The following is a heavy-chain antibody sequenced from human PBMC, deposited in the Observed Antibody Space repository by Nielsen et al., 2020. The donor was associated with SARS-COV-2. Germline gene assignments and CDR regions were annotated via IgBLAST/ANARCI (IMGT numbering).Heavy chain of an antibody. CDR3: ARDNWGRMDV. D-gene: IGHD7-27*01. CDR2: IYTDGST. CDR1: GFTISSSF. J-gene: IGHJ6*02. V-gene: IGHV3-66*01. Sequence: GESLKISCGASGFTISSSFMSWVRQAAGKGLDWVSVIYTDGSTSHADSVKGRFTISRDNSKNTLYLQMNSLRAEDTAVYYCARDNWGRMDVWGQGTTVNVSS.